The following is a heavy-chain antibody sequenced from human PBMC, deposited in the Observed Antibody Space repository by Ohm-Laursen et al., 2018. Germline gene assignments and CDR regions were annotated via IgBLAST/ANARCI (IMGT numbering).Heavy chain of an antibody. J-gene: IGHJ4*02. Sequence: SLRLSCAASGFIVNGNHMSWVRQAPGKGLEWVSVINTEDQTFYLNSVKGRFSISRDNSKNTVYLQMNSLRVEDTAVYYCARGIVRGVTGPDYWGQGTLVTVSS. CDR1: GFIVNGNH. CDR3: ARGIVRGVTGPDY. CDR2: INTEDQT. D-gene: IGHD1-14*01. V-gene: IGHV3-66*01.